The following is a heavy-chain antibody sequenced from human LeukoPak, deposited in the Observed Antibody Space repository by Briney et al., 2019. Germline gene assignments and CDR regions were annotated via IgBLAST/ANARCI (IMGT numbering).Heavy chain of an antibody. Sequence: PGGSLRLSCAASGFTVSTNYMTWVRQAPGKGLEWVSVIYSGGSTYYADSVKGRFTISRDNAKNSLYLQMNSLRAEDTAVYYCARAPAEYYDFWSGGNWFDPWGQGTLVTVSS. V-gene: IGHV3-66*01. D-gene: IGHD3-3*01. CDR3: ARAPAEYYDFWSGGNWFDP. CDR1: GFTVSTNY. CDR2: IYSGGST. J-gene: IGHJ5*02.